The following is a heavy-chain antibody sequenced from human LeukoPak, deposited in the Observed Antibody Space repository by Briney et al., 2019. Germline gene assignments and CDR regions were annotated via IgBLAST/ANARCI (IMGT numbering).Heavy chain of an antibody. V-gene: IGHV3-21*01. D-gene: IGHD6-6*01. CDR1: GFTFSSYS. Sequence: GGSLRLSCAASGFTFSSYSMNWVRQAPGKGLEWVSSISSSSSYIYYADSVKGRFTISRDNAKNSLYLQMNSLRAEDTAVYFCARDALRYSGSFDDFDYWGQGTLVTVSS. CDR2: ISSSSSYI. CDR3: ARDALRYSGSFDDFDY. J-gene: IGHJ4*02.